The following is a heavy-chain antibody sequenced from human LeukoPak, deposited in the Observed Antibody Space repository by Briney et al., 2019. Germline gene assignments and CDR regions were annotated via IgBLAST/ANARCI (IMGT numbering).Heavy chain of an antibody. J-gene: IGHJ5*02. D-gene: IGHD6-19*01. Sequence: GASVKVSCEASGGTFSSYAISWVRQAPGQGLEWMGGIIPIFGTANYAQKFQGRVTITADKSTSTAYMELSSLRSEDTAVYYCAIRGQKGPYSSGWFFNWFDPWGQGTLVTVSS. CDR3: AIRGQKGPYSSGWFFNWFDP. CDR2: IIPIFGTA. CDR1: GGTFSSYA. V-gene: IGHV1-69*06.